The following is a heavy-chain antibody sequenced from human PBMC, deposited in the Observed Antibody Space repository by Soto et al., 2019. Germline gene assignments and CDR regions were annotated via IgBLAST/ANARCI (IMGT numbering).Heavy chain of an antibody. V-gene: IGHV3-23*01. J-gene: IGHJ4*02. CDR3: AKARYYCGGDCSWGYFDY. CDR2: ISGSGGST. CDR1: GFTFSSYA. D-gene: IGHD2-21*02. Sequence: GGSLRLSCAASGFTFSSYAMSWVRQAPGKGLEWVSAISGSGGSTYYADSVKGRFTISRDNSKNTLYLQMNSLRAEDTAVYYCAKARYYCGGDCSWGYFDYWGQGTLVTVSS.